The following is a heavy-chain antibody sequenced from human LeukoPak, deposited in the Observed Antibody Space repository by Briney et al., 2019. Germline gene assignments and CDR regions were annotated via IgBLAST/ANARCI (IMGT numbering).Heavy chain of an antibody. Sequence: SETLSLTCAVYGGSFSGYYWSWIRQPPGKGLEWIGEINHSGSTNYNPSLKSRVTISVDTSENQFSLKLSSVTAADTAVYYCASYGGYGDYWGQGTLVTVSS. CDR1: GGSFSGYY. J-gene: IGHJ4*02. V-gene: IGHV4-34*01. D-gene: IGHD5-12*01. CDR3: ASYGGYGDY. CDR2: INHSGST.